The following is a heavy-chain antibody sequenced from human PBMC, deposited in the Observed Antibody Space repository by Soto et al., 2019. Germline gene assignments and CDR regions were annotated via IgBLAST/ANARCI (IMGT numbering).Heavy chain of an antibody. CDR3: ARGGDSPYYYYGMDV. V-gene: IGHV4-31*02. J-gene: IGHJ6*02. Sequence: GGSISSGGYYWSWIRQHPGKGLEWIGYIYYSGSTYYNPSLKSRVTISVDTSKNQFSLKLSSVTAADTAVYYCARGGDSPYYYYGMDVWGQGTTVTVSS. CDR2: IYYSGST. CDR1: GGSISSGGYY. D-gene: IGHD4-17*01.